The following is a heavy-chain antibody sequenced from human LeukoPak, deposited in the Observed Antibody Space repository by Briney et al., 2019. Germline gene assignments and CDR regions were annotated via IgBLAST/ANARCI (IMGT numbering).Heavy chain of an antibody. V-gene: IGHV3-64D*06. D-gene: IGHD4-11*01. CDR3: VKGGEAVMYYFDF. CDR1: GFTFSSYA. Sequence: GGSPRLSCSASGFTFSSYAMHWVRQTPGKGLEYISAISGNGGSTYYADSVKGRFTISRDNSKSTLYLQMCSLRPEDTAVYHCVKGGEAVMYYFDFWGQGTLVTVSS. CDR2: ISGNGGST. J-gene: IGHJ4*02.